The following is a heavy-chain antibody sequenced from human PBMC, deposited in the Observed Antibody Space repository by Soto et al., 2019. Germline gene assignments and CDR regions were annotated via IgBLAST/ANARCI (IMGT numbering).Heavy chain of an antibody. Sequence: PGESLKISCKGSGYSFTTYWIGWVRQMPGKGLEWMGIIYPGDSDTKYSPSFQGQVTISADRSISTAYLQWSSLRASDTAMYYCARGLYCTSTSCYEDYWGQGTLVTVSS. CDR1: GYSFTTYW. J-gene: IGHJ4*02. CDR2: IYPGDSDT. V-gene: IGHV5-51*01. CDR3: ARGLYCTSTSCYEDY. D-gene: IGHD2-2*01.